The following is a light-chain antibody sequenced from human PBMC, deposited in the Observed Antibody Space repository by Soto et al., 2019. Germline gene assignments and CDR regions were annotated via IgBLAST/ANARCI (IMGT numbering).Light chain of an antibody. CDR2: AAS. CDR1: QSITNY. J-gene: IGKJ1*01. Sequence: DIQMTQSPSSLSASVGDRVTITCRASQSITNYLNWYQQKPRKASKLLIYAASSLQSGVPSRFSGSESGTDFTLSISSLQPEDFATYYCQQSYSTPWTFVQGTKVEIK. V-gene: IGKV1-39*01. CDR3: QQSYSTPWT.